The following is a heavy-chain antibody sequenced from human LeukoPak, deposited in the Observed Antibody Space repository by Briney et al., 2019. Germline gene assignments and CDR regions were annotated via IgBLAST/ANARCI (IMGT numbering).Heavy chain of an antibody. Sequence: GGSLRLSCAAYGFTFSSYSMNWVRQAPGKGLEWVSSISSSSSYIYYADSVKGRFTISRDNAKNSLYLQMNSLRAEDTAVYYCARDQDIAAAGTWFDPWGQGTLVTVSS. D-gene: IGHD6-13*01. V-gene: IGHV3-21*01. CDR2: ISSSSSYI. J-gene: IGHJ5*02. CDR3: ARDQDIAAAGTWFDP. CDR1: GFTFSSYS.